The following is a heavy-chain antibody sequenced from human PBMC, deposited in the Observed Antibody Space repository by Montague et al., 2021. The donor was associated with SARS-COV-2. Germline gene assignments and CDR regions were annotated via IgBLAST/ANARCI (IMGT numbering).Heavy chain of an antibody. J-gene: IGHJ1*01. CDR1: GGSISVSSYY. CDR2: IYYGETA. V-gene: IGHV4-39*07. CDR3: AINPWRTSCDNWYDKYFQH. Sequence: SETLSLTCTVSGGSISVSSYYWVWIRQPPGKGLEWIGSIYYGETADYNPSLKSRVTILVDTSNNQFSLKLASLTAADTAVYSCAINPWRTSCDNWYDKYFQHWGQGTRVTVSS. D-gene: IGHD1-1*01.